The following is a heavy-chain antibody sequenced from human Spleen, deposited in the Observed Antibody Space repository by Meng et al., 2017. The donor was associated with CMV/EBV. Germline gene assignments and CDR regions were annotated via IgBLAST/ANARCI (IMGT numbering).Heavy chain of an antibody. Sequence: ASVKVSCKASGYTFTSYGISWVRQAPGQGLEWMGWSNAGNGNTKYSQEFQGRVTITRDTSASTAYMELSSLRSEDMAVYYCARVPPYYESSGYYPYWGQGTLVTVSS. CDR1: GYTFTSYG. V-gene: IGHV1-3*02. J-gene: IGHJ4*02. D-gene: IGHD3-22*01. CDR3: ARVPPYYESSGYYPY. CDR2: SNAGNGNT.